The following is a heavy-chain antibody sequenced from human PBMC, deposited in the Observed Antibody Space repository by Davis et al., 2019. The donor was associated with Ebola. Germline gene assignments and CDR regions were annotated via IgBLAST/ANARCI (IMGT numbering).Heavy chain of an antibody. J-gene: IGHJ4*02. CDR2: INHSGST. V-gene: IGHV4-39*02. CDR3: ATDRGDYPGGY. CDR1: GGSITSSDYY. Sequence: MPSETLSLTCNVSGGSITSSDYYWGWIRQSPGKGLEWIGEINHSGSTYYNPSLKSRVTISVDTSKNQFSLKLSSVTAADTAVYYCATDRGDYPGGYWGQGTLVTVSS. D-gene: IGHD4/OR15-4a*01.